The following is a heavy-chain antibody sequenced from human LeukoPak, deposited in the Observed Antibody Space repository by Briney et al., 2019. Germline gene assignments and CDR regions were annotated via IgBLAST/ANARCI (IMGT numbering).Heavy chain of an antibody. CDR3: AREPYSSGFNWFDP. J-gene: IGHJ5*02. CDR2: IYTSGST. Sequence: KPSETLSLTCTVSGGSISSYYWSWIRQPAGKGLEWIGRIYTSGSTNYNPSLKSRVTMSVDTSKNQFSLKLSSVTTADTAVYYCAREPYSSGFNWFDPWGQGTLVTVSS. V-gene: IGHV4-4*07. CDR1: GGSISSYY. D-gene: IGHD6-19*01.